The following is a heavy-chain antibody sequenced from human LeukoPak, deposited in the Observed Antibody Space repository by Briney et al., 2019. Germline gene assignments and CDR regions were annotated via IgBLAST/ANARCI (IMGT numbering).Heavy chain of an antibody. V-gene: IGHV4-59*01. CDR3: ARARWSGDYYYGMDV. J-gene: IGHJ6*02. D-gene: IGHD4-23*01. CDR1: GGSISGYY. Sequence: SETLSLTCTVSGGSISGYYWSWIRQPPGKGLEWIGYIYYSGSTNYNPSLKSRVTISVDTSKNQFSLKLSSVTAADTAVYYCARARWSGDYYYGMDVWGQGTTVTVSS. CDR2: IYYSGST.